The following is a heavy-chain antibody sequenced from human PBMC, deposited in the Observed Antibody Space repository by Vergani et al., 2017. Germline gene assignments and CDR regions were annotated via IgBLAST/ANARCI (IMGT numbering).Heavy chain of an antibody. Sequence: EVQLVESGGGLVQPGRSLRLSCAASGFTFDDYAIHWVRQAPGKGLEWVSGISWNSGSIGYADSVKGRFTISRDNAKNSLYLQMNSLRAEDMALYYCAKDGGYDPYYYYSMDVWGQGTTVTVSS. CDR3: AKDGGYDPYYYYSMDV. D-gene: IGHD5-12*01. CDR2: ISWNSGSI. CDR1: GFTFDDYA. V-gene: IGHV3-9*03. J-gene: IGHJ6*02.